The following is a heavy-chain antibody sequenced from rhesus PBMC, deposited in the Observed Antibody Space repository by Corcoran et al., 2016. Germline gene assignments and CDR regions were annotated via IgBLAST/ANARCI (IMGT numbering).Heavy chain of an antibody. J-gene: IGHJ2*01. Sequence: QVQLQESGPAVVKPSETLSLTCAVSGGSVSRSNWWIWIRQSPGKGLDFIGGIYGRYGSTEDNPSLKSRVTLSIDTSKNHFSPKLSSVTAADTAGYYCARLFGNYNWYIDLWGPGTPITVSS. CDR3: ARLFGNYNWYIDL. CDR1: GGSVSRSNW. V-gene: IGHV4-93*02. D-gene: IGHD4-35*01. CDR2: IYGRYGST.